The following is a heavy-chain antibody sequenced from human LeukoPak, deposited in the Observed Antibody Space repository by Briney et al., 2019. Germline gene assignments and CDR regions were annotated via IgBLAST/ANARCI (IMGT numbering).Heavy chain of an antibody. V-gene: IGHV3-23*01. D-gene: IGHD6-19*01. Sequence: GGSLRLSCAASGFSFKSYARSWVRQPPGMGLEWVSSISGRGDITYFADSMKGGFTISRDNSKSTLYLQLNSLRADDTAVYFCAKVSLAGYNSGAHFDLWGQGTLVTVSS. CDR2: ISGRGDIT. CDR1: GFSFKSYA. CDR3: AKVSLAGYNSGAHFDL. J-gene: IGHJ4*02.